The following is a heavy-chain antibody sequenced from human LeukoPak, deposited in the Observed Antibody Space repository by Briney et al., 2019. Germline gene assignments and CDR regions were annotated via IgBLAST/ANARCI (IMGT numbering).Heavy chain of an antibody. CDR2: ISWNSGSI. CDR1: GFTFSSYS. J-gene: IGHJ3*02. CDR3: AKDIVVVVAASGAFDI. D-gene: IGHD2-15*01. V-gene: IGHV3-9*01. Sequence: PGGSLRLSCAASGFTFSSYSMNWVRQAPGKGLEWVSGISWNSGSIGYADSVKGRFTISRDNAKNSLYLQMNSLRAEDTALYYCAKDIVVVVAASGAFDIWGQGTMVTVSS.